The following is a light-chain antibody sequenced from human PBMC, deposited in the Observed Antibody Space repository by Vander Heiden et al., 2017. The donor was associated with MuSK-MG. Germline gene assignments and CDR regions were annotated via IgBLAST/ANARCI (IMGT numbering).Light chain of an antibody. Sequence: DIQMTQSPSSLSASVGDRVTITCRASQGISNYLAWYQQKPGKVPKVLIYAASTLQSGVPSRFSDNGSGTDFTLTISSLQPEDVASYYCQKYNSAPYTFGQGTKLEIK. CDR1: QGISNY. V-gene: IGKV1-27*01. J-gene: IGKJ2*01. CDR2: AAS. CDR3: QKYNSAPYT.